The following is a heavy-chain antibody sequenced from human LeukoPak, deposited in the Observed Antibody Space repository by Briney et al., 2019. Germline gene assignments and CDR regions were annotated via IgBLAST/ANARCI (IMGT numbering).Heavy chain of an antibody. CDR1: GFTFSNYN. CDR3: ARDQGVYGSGNYGMDV. D-gene: IGHD3-10*01. V-gene: IGHV3-48*01. Sequence: GGSLRLSCAASGFTFSNYNMNWVRQAPGKGLEWISYISSSSITYYADSVKGRFTISRDNAKKSLFLHMNSLRAEDTAVYYCARDQGVYGSGNYGMDVWGQGTTVTVSS. J-gene: IGHJ6*02. CDR2: ISSSSIT.